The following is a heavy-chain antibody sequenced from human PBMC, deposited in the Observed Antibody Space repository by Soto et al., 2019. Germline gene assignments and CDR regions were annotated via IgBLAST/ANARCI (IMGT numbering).Heavy chain of an antibody. CDR1: GGTFSSYA. Sequence: VQLVQSGAEVKKPGSSVKVSCKASGGTFSSYAISWVRQAPGQGLEWMGGIIPIFGTANYAQKFQGRVTITADESTSTAYMELSSLRSEDTAVYYCARDSAYYYDSSGYYPDAFDIWGQGTMVTVSS. CDR2: IIPIFGTA. J-gene: IGHJ3*02. D-gene: IGHD3-22*01. CDR3: ARDSAYYYDSSGYYPDAFDI. V-gene: IGHV1-69*01.